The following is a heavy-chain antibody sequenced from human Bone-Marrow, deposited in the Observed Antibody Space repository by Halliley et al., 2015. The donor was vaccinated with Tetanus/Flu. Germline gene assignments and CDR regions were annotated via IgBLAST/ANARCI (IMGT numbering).Heavy chain of an antibody. CDR2: VFYGGSV. Sequence: GLVKPSETLSLSCNVSGDSISRRTHYWGWIRQPPGKGLEWIGNVFYGGSVYYNTSLKSRVTISVDASKNQISLKMTSATAADTAVYFCARGSDGTAPAGYFCSWGQGTLVTVSS. D-gene: IGHD6-13*01. V-gene: IGHV4-39*07. J-gene: IGHJ1*01. CDR1: GDSISRRTHY. CDR3: ARGSDGTAPAGYFCS.